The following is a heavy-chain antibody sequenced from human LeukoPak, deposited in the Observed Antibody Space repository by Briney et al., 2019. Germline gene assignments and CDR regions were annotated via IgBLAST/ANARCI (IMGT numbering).Heavy chain of an antibody. J-gene: IGHJ4*02. D-gene: IGHD3-10*01. Sequence: PGGSLRLSCAASGFTFTGYWMNWVRQAPGKGLQWVGNIRQDGGLTHYSDSVKGRFTISRDNAKRSLYLQMNSLRPEDTAVYYCARDGHSSGSFDYWGQGTLVTVSS. CDR1: GFTFTGYW. CDR3: ARDGHSSGSFDY. V-gene: IGHV3-7*01. CDR2: IRQDGGLT.